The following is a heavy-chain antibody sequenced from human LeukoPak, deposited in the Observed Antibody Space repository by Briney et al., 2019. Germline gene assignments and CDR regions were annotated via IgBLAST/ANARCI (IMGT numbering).Heavy chain of an antibody. CDR2: IPYDGSYK. D-gene: IGHD6-19*01. CDR1: GFNFGSYA. CDR3: ASHHRIAVVGSEYFQH. Sequence: AGGSLRLSCAASGFNFGSYAMHWVRQAPGKGLEWVAVIPYDGSYKYYADSVKVRFTISRDNSKNTLYLQMNSLRVEDTAVYYCASHHRIAVVGSEYFQHWGQGTLVTVSS. V-gene: IGHV3-30*04. J-gene: IGHJ1*01.